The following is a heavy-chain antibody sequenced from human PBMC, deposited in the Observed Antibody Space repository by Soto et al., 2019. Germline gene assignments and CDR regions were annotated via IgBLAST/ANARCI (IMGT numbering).Heavy chain of an antibody. J-gene: IGHJ6*02. CDR3: ALRMVRGVTYGMDV. V-gene: IGHV1-2*02. Sequence: ASVKVSCKASGYTLTGYYMHWVRQAPGRGLEWMGWINPNSGGTNYAQKFQGRVTMTRDTSISTAYMELSRLRSDDTAVYYCALRMVRGVTYGMDVWGQGTTVTVSS. D-gene: IGHD3-10*01. CDR1: GYTLTGYY. CDR2: INPNSGGT.